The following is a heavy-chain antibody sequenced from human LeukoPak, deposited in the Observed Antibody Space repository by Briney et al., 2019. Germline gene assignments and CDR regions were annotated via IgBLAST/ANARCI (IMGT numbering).Heavy chain of an antibody. D-gene: IGHD2-2*01. CDR1: GGSISNDY. CDR3: ARGVCTSSSCYAGDYGMDV. Sequence: SETLSLTCTVSGGSISNDYWSWIRQPPGEGLEWIGYISYTGSTNYNPSLKSRVTISLDTYKSQFSLKVSSVTAADTAVYYCARGVCTSSSCYAGDYGMDVWGQGTTVTVSS. V-gene: IGHV4-59*08. J-gene: IGHJ6*02. CDR2: ISYTGST.